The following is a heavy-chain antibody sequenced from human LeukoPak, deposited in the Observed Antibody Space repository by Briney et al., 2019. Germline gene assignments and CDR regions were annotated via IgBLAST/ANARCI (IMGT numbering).Heavy chain of an antibody. CDR1: GFTFSSYA. V-gene: IGHV3-23*01. J-gene: IGHJ4*02. D-gene: IGHD3-10*01. CDR2: IRGSGGST. CDR3: AKSVLLWFGELRDFYYFDY. Sequence: GGSLRLSCAASGFTFSSYAMSWVRQAPGKGLEWVSAIRGSGGSTYYADSAKGRFTISRDNSKNTLYLQMNSLRAEDTAVYYCAKSVLLWFGELRDFYYFDYWGQGTLVTVSS.